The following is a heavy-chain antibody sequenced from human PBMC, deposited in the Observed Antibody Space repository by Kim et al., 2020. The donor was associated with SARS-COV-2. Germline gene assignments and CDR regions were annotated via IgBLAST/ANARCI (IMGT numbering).Heavy chain of an antibody. CDR3: AKDLSGYYYTSGYFDY. CDR2: ISGSGAST. V-gene: IGHV3-23*01. CDR1: GFTLSSYA. D-gene: IGHD3-22*01. J-gene: IGHJ4*02. Sequence: GGSLRLSCAASGFTLSSYAVSWVRQAPGKGLEWVSAISGSGASTDYADSVKGRFTISRDNSKNTVFLQMNSLRAEDTAVYYCAKDLSGYYYTSGYFDYWGQGTLVTVSP.